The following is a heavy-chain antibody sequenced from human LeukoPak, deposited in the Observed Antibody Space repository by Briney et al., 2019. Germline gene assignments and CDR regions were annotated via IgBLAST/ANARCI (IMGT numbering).Heavy chain of an antibody. CDR2: IFSNADT. V-gene: IGHV3-53*01. D-gene: IGHD5-24*01. Sequence: GGSLRLSCTASEFTVSRNYMLWVRQAPGKGLEWVSLIFSNADTHYADSVKGRFTISIDTSKNTVSLQMNSLRVEDTAMYYCTRDQMNYWGQGTLVTVSS. J-gene: IGHJ4*02. CDR3: TRDQMNY. CDR1: EFTVSRNY.